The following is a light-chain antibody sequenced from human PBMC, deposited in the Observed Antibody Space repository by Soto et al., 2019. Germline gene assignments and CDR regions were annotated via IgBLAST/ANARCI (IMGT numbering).Light chain of an antibody. CDR1: QSISSW. CDR2: KAS. J-gene: IGKJ2*01. CDR3: QQYTSYSYT. Sequence: DIQMTQSPSTLSASVGDRVTITCRASQSISSWLAWYQQKPGKAPKLLIYKASSLESGVPSRFSGSGSGKEFTLTISSLQPDDFATYYCQQYTSYSYTFGQGTKLEIK. V-gene: IGKV1-5*03.